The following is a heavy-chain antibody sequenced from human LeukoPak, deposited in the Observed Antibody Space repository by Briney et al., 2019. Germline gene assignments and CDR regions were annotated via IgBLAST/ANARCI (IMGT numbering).Heavy chain of an antibody. CDR3: ARELLYIVAAKEQYYYIDV. CDR1: GGTFSSYA. V-gene: IGHV1-69*05. CDR2: IIPIFGTA. Sequence: ASVKVSCKASGGTFSSYAISWVREAPGEGLEWMGRIIPIFGTANYAQKFQGRVTITTDESTSTAYMELSSLRSEDTAAYYGARELLYIVAAKEQYYYIDVSGKGNTVTVSS. J-gene: IGHJ6*03. D-gene: IGHD5-12*01.